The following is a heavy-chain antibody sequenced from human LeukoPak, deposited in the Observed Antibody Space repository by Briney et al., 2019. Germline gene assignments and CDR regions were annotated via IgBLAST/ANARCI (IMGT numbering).Heavy chain of an antibody. D-gene: IGHD1-26*01. CDR3: ARDSRIMGAPGAFDY. V-gene: IGHV4-4*07. Sequence: SETPSLTFTVSGRSISNYYCSWIRPPARKRLEWIGRFYSGSTNYNPSLKSRVTMSVDTSKNQFSLKLSSVTAADTAVYYCARDSRIMGAPGAFDYWGQGTLVTVSS. CDR1: GRSISNYY. J-gene: IGHJ4*02. CDR2: FYSGST.